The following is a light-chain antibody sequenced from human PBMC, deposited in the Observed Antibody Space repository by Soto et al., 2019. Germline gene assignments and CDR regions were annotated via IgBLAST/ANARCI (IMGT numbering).Light chain of an antibody. CDR2: ASS. J-gene: IGKJ5*01. Sequence: DIHMTQSPSSVSASVGDRVTITCRASQDISSWLAWYQQKPGKASNLLIYASSSLQSGVPSRFSGSGSGTDFTLTITNLQPEDFATYYCQQTNSFPITFGQGTRLEIK. V-gene: IGKV1D-12*01. CDR3: QQTNSFPIT. CDR1: QDISSW.